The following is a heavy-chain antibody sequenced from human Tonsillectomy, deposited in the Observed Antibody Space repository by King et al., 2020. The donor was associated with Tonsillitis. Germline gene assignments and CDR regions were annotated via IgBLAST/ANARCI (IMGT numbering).Heavy chain of an antibody. Sequence: VQLVESGGGLVQPGGSLRLSCAASGFTFSSYWMCWVSQAPGKGREWVANIKRDGSEKNYVESVPGRFSISRDNAKNSLYLQMNRLRAEDTSVYYCAAMDDGNDVWGQGTTVIVSS. V-gene: IGHV3-7*03. CDR1: GFTFSSYW. D-gene: IGHD2-8*01. CDR2: IKRDGSEK. J-gene: IGHJ6*02. CDR3: AAMDDGNDV.